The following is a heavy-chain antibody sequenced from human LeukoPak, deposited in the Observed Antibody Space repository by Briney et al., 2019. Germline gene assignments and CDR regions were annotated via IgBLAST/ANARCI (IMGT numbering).Heavy chain of an antibody. V-gene: IGHV3-74*01. CDR2: INSDGSST. CDR3: TSHKCSGGSCYTGDAFDI. Sequence: GGSLRLSCAASGFTFSSYWMHWVRQAPGKGLVWVSHINSDGSSTSYADSVKGRFTISRDNAKNTLYLQMNSLRAEDTAVYYCTSHKCSGGSCYTGDAFDIWGQGTVVTVSS. D-gene: IGHD2-15*01. CDR1: GFTFSSYW. J-gene: IGHJ3*02.